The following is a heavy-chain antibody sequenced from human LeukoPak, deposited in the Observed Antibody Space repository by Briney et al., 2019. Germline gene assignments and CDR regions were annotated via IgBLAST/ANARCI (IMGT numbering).Heavy chain of an antibody. Sequence: ASVKVSCKASGYTFSGYYIHWVRRAPGQRLEWMGWINPNSGGTNYAQKFQGRVTMTRDTSISTAYMDLSRLRSDDTALYYCVRYCNSGGCYSAWGQGTLVTVSS. CDR2: INPNSGGT. J-gene: IGHJ5*02. CDR3: VRYCNSGGCYSA. V-gene: IGHV1-2*02. D-gene: IGHD2-15*01. CDR1: GYTFSGYY.